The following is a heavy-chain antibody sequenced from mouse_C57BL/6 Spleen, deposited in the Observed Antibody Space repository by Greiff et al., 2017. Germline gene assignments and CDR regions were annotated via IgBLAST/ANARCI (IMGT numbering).Heavy chain of an antibody. CDR3: ARNGGNDGYFFYYFDY. J-gene: IGHJ2*01. CDR1: GFSLTSYA. V-gene: IGHV2-9-1*01. CDR2: IWTGGGT. Sequence: VKLMESGPGLVAPSQSLSITCTVSGFSLTSYAISWVRPPPGKGLEWLGVIWTGGGTNYNSALKSRLSISKDNSKSQVFLKMNSLQTDDTARYYCARNGGNDGYFFYYFDYWGQGTTLTVSS. D-gene: IGHD2-3*01.